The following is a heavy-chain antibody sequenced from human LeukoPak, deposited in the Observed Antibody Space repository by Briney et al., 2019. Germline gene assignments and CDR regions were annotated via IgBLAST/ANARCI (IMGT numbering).Heavy chain of an antibody. CDR1: GGSISSSSYY. CDR3: ARHGITMVRGVISYFDY. Sequence: SETLSLTCTVSGGSISSSSYYWGWIRQPPGKGLEWIGSIYYSGSTYYNPSLKSRVTISVDTSKNQFSLKLSSVTAADTAVYYCARHGITMVRGVISYFDYWGQGTLVTVSS. J-gene: IGHJ4*02. V-gene: IGHV4-39*01. CDR2: IYYSGST. D-gene: IGHD3-10*01.